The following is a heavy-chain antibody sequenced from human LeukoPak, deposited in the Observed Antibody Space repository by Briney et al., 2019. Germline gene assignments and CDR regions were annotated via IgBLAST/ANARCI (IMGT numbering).Heavy chain of an antibody. Sequence: ASVKVSCKASGYTFTSYGISWVRQAPGQGLEWMGWINPNSGGTNYAQKFQGRVTMTRDTSISTAYMELSRLRSDDTAVYYCARGGYYVDAFDIWGQGTMVTVSS. CDR3: ARGGYYVDAFDI. D-gene: IGHD3-10*02. V-gene: IGHV1-2*02. J-gene: IGHJ3*02. CDR2: INPNSGGT. CDR1: GYTFTSYG.